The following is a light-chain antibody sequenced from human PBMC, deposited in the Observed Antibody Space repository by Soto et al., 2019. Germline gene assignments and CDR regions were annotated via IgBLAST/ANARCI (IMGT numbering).Light chain of an antibody. V-gene: IGKV1-39*01. CDR1: QSVGSH. CDR2: ATS. CDR3: QQSYSFPWT. Sequence: IQMTQSPSTLSTSVGDRVTITCRASQSVGSHLNWYQQKPGKAPNLLIYATSNLQSGVPPRFSGSGSRTDFTLTISSLQPEDFGTYYCQQSYSFPWTFGQGTKVDIK. J-gene: IGKJ1*01.